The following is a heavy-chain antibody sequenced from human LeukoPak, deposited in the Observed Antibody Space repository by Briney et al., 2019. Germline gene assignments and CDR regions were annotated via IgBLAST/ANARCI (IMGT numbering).Heavy chain of an antibody. D-gene: IGHD3-16*01. CDR2: IYHSGSA. J-gene: IGHJ3*02. Sequence: SETLSLTCTVSGGSISSSSYYWGWIRQPPGKWLECIGTIYHSGSAYYNPSLKSRVTISVDTSKNQFSLKLSSVTAADTAVYYCARDLRLHAFDIWGQGTMVTVSS. V-gene: IGHV4-39*02. CDR3: ARDLRLHAFDI. CDR1: GGSISSSSYY.